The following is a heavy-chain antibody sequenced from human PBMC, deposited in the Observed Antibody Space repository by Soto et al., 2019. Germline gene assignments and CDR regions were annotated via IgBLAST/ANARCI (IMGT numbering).Heavy chain of an antibody. D-gene: IGHD6-13*01. Sequence: QVQLVESGGGVVQPGRSLRLSCAASGIIFSSYGMHWVRQAPGKGLEWVAVIYYDGSNKNYADSVKGRFTISRDNSKNTLYLQMNSLRVEDTAVYYCARALGAAGNFDYWGQGTLVTASS. CDR2: IYYDGSNK. CDR3: ARALGAAGNFDY. J-gene: IGHJ4*02. V-gene: IGHV3-33*01. CDR1: GIIFSSYG.